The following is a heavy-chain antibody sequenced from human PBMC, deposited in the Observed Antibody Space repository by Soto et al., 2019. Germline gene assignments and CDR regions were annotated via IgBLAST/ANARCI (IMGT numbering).Heavy chain of an antibody. CDR3: ARDGSGGAWGWFDP. V-gene: IGHV3-33*01. J-gene: IGHJ5*02. CDR1: GYTFIRYG. Sequence: QVQLVESGGGVVQPGMSLRLSCAASGYTFIRYGMHWVRQAPGKGLEWLAVIWYDGSNKYYADSVKGRFTISRDNSKNTVFLQMDSLRVEDTAMYYYARDGSGGAWGWFDPWGQGTLVSVSS. D-gene: IGHD3-10*01. CDR2: IWYDGSNK.